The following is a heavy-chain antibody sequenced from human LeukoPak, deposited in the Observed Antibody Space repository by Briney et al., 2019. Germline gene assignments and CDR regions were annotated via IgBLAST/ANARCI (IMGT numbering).Heavy chain of an antibody. CDR3: ARRYYYDSSGYYPFDY. D-gene: IGHD3-22*01. Sequence: PSETLSLTCAVYGGSFSGYYWSWIRQPPGKGLEWIGYIYYSGSTYYNSSLKSRVTISVDTSKNQFSLKLSSVTAADTAVYYCARRYYYDSSGYYPFDYWGQGTLVTVSS. J-gene: IGHJ4*02. CDR2: IYYSGST. CDR1: GGSFSGYY. V-gene: IGHV4-30-4*08.